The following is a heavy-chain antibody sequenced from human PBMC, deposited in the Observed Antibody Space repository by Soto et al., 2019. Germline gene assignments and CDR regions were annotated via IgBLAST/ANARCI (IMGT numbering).Heavy chain of an antibody. CDR1: GGSLNGFQ. V-gene: IGHV4-34*01. D-gene: IGHD3-10*01. CDR2: IDHGGSA. CDR3: AREVPGTDYYYMDV. J-gene: IGHJ6*03. Sequence: QVHLRQWGAGLVRPSETLFLTCAVYGGSLNGFQWSWIRQAPGKRLEWIGQIDHGGSANYNPSLKSRVILSVDSSKSQLSLTVTSVTAADSAVYYCAREVPGTDYYYMDVWGKGTTVTVSS.